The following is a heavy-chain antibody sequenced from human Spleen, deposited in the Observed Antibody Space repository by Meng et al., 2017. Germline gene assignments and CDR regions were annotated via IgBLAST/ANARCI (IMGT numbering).Heavy chain of an antibody. CDR2: MNPYSGKA. J-gene: IGHJ4*02. CDR3: ARAGYSSNWYFDA. D-gene: IGHD6-13*01. Sequence: QVQLVQSGAEVKKPGASVKVSCKASGYTFTDYDMNWVRQATGQGLEWMGWMNPYSGKAGYGQRLQGRVTMTTNTSISTAYMELSSLTSADTAVYYCARAGYSSNWYFDAWGQGTLVTVSS. V-gene: IGHV1-8*01. CDR1: GYTFTDYD.